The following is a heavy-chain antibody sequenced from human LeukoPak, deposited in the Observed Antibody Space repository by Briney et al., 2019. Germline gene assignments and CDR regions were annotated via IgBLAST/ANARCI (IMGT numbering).Heavy chain of an antibody. V-gene: IGHV3-23*01. CDR1: GFTFSSYA. Sequence: GGSLRLSCAASGFTFSSYAMSWVRQAPGKGLEWVSTISGSGGSTYYVDSAKGRFTISRDNSKNTLYLQMNSLRAEDTAVYYCANRLPRGLYDAFDVWGQGTMVTVSS. D-gene: IGHD3-10*01. J-gene: IGHJ3*01. CDR3: ANRLPRGLYDAFDV. CDR2: ISGSGGST.